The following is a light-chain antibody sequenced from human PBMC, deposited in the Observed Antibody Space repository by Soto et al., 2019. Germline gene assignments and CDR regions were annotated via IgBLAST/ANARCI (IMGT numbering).Light chain of an antibody. Sequence: DIQMTQSPSSLSASVGDRVTITCQASDDISNYLNWYQQKPGKAPKVLIYDASHLESGVPSRFSGGGSGTEFTYTICSLQAEDIATYYCQQYANLPLTCGPGTKVDIK. CDR1: DDISNY. CDR2: DAS. CDR3: QQYANLPLT. J-gene: IGKJ3*01. V-gene: IGKV1-33*01.